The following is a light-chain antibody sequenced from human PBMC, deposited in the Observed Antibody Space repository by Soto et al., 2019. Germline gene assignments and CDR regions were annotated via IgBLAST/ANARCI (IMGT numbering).Light chain of an antibody. J-gene: IGLJ1*01. CDR1: SSDVGGYNY. CDR2: DVS. V-gene: IGLV2-14*03. CDR3: SSYTTSNTRQIV. Sequence: QSVLTQPDSVSGSPGQSITISCTGTSSDVGGYNYVSWYQHHPGKAHKLMIFDVSNRPSGVSNRFSGSKSGNTASLTISGLQLEDEADYYCSSYTTSNTRQIVFGTGTKVTVL.